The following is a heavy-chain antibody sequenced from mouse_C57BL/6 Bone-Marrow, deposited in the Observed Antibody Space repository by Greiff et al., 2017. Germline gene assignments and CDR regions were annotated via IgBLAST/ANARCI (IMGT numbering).Heavy chain of an antibody. J-gene: IGHJ4*01. CDR1: GFNIKDDY. CDR3: TSYGSSYEAMDY. D-gene: IGHD1-1*01. CDR2: IDPENGDT. Sequence: VQLQQSGAELVRPGASVKLSCTASGFNIKDDYMHWVKQRPEQGLEWIGRIDPENGDTEYASKFQGKATITADTSSNTAYLQLSSLTSEDTAVYYCTSYGSSYEAMDYWGQGTSVTVSS. V-gene: IGHV14-4*01.